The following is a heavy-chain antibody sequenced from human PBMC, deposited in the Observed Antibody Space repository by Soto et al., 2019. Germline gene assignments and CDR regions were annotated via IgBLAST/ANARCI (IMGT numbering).Heavy chain of an antibody. D-gene: IGHD2-2*01. CDR3: ARDRGYCSSTSCYGAFDI. J-gene: IGHJ3*02. Sequence: GGSLRLSCAASGFTFSSYAMHWVRQAPGKGLEWVAVISYDGSNKYYADSVKGRFTISRDNSKNTLYLQMNSLRAEDTAVYYCARDRGYCSSTSCYGAFDIWGQGTMVTVSS. CDR2: ISYDGSNK. CDR1: GFTFSSYA. V-gene: IGHV3-30-3*01.